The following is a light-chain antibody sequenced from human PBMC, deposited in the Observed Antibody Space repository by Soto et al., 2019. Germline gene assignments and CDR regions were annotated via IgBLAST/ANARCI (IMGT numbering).Light chain of an antibody. J-gene: IGKJ4*01. CDR1: QRVSAL. CDR3: QQYISYPLT. CDR2: GAS. V-gene: IGKV1-5*01. Sequence: IQIAQSPSTLSGCLGERIRMTCRASQRVSALLAWYQQKPRKDPKLLIDGASNLESGVTSSFSGSGSRTEYTLTISSLQPDDFATYYCQQYISYPLTFGGGTKVDIK.